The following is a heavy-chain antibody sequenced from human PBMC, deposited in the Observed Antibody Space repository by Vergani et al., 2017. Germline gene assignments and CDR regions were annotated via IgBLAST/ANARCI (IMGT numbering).Heavy chain of an antibody. J-gene: IGHJ6*03. V-gene: IGHV3-9*01. Sequence: EVQLVESGGGLVQPGRSLRLSCAASGFTFDDYAMHWVRQAPGKGLEWVSGISWNSGSIGYADSVKGRVTISRDNAKNSLYLQMNSLRAYDTALYYCAKTKGDYYYYMDVWGKGTTVTVSS. CDR1: GFTFDDYA. CDR3: AKTKGDYYYYMDV. CDR2: ISWNSGSI.